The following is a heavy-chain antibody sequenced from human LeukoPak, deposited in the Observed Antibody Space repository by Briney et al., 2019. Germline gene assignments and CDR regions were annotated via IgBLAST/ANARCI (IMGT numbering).Heavy chain of an antibody. V-gene: IGHV3-7*03. CDR3: ARPYCSGGSCYYFDY. J-gene: IGHJ4*02. D-gene: IGHD2-15*01. Sequence: DSVKGRFTISRDNAKNSQYLQMNSLKASDTAMYYCARPYCSGGSCYYFDYWGQGTLVTVSS.